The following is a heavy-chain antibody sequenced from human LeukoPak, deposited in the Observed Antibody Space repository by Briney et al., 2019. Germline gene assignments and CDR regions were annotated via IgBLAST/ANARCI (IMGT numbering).Heavy chain of an antibody. V-gene: IGHV3-30*18. Sequence: GRSLRLSCAASGFTFSSYGMHWVRQAPGKGLEWVAVISYDGSNKYYADSVKGRFTISRDNSKNTLYLQMNSLRAEDTAVYYCAKDGGSSGPYYYYYYMDVWGKGTTVTVSS. CDR3: AKDGGSSGPYYYYYYMDV. J-gene: IGHJ6*03. CDR1: GFTFSSYG. CDR2: ISYDGSNK. D-gene: IGHD3-22*01.